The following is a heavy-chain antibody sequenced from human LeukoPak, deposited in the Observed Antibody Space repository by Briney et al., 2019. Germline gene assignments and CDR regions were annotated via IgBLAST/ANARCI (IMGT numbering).Heavy chain of an antibody. CDR1: GFIFSDSW. Sequence: PGGSLRLSCAASGFIFSDSWMSWVRQAPGKGLEWVANIKQDGSEKYYVDSVKGRFTISRDNAKNSLYLQMNSLRAEDTAVYYCARDGRGYSYGYLAYWGQGTLVTVSS. D-gene: IGHD5-18*01. CDR2: IKQDGSEK. V-gene: IGHV3-7*01. J-gene: IGHJ4*02. CDR3: ARDGRGYSYGYLAY.